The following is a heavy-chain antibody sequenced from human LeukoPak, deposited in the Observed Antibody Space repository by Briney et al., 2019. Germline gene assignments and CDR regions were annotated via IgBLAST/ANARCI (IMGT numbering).Heavy chain of an antibody. CDR3: ARGIVVVPAANNWFDP. CDR2: MNPNSGNT. CDR1: GYTFTSYD. J-gene: IGHJ5*02. Sequence: GASVKVSCKASGYTFTSYDINWVRQATGQGLEWMASMNPNSGNTGYAQKFQGRVTMTRNTSKSTAYMELSSLRSEDTAVYYCARGIVVVPAANNWFDPWGQGTLVTVSS. V-gene: IGHV1-8*01. D-gene: IGHD2-2*01.